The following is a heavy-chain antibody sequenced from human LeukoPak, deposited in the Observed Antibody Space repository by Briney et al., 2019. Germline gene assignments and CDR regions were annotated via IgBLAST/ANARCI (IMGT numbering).Heavy chain of an antibody. Sequence: GGSLRLSCATSGFTFSSYAISWVRQAPGKGLEWVSAISGSGGSTYYADSVKGRFTISRDNSKNTLYLQMSSLRAEDTAVYYCAKTKLGYCSGGSCYSRHYRLDYWGQGTLVTVSS. CDR1: GFTFSSYA. CDR2: ISGSGGST. D-gene: IGHD2-15*01. CDR3: AKTKLGYCSGGSCYSRHYRLDY. V-gene: IGHV3-23*01. J-gene: IGHJ4*02.